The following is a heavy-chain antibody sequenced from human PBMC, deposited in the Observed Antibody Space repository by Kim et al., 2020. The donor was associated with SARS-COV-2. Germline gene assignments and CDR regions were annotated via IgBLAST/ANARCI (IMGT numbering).Heavy chain of an antibody. CDR1: GGSISSSSYY. D-gene: IGHD6-13*01. CDR3: AAGRYSSSWRRTTTYYFDY. J-gene: IGHJ4*02. CDR2: IYYSGST. V-gene: IGHV4-39*01. Sequence: SETLSLTCTVSGGSISSSSYYWGWIRQPPGKGLEWIGSIYYSGSTYYNPSLKSRVTISVDTSKNQFSLKLSSVTAADTAVYYCAAGRYSSSWRRTTTYYFDYWGQGTLVTVSS.